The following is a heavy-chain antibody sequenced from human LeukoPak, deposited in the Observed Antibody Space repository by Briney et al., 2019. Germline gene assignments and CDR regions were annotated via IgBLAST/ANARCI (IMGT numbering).Heavy chain of an antibody. J-gene: IGHJ4*02. V-gene: IGHV3-7*01. CDR2: IKQDGSEK. CDR3: AKDDYYDTSGYRD. CDR1: GFTFSSYW. D-gene: IGHD3-22*01. Sequence: PGGSLRLSCAASGFTFSSYWMSWVRQAPGKGLEWVANIKQDGSEKYYVDSMKGRFTISRDNAKNSLYLQMNSLRAEDTAVYYCAKDDYYDTSGYRDWGQGTLVTVSS.